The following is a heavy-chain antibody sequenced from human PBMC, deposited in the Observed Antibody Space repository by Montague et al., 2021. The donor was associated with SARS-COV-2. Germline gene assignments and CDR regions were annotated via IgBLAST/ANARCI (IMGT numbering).Heavy chain of an antibody. J-gene: IGHJ5*02. CDR2: VHNTGNS. V-gene: IGHV4-39*01. CDR3: ARLPPGFPNWFDT. CDR1: GASISINSHS. Sequence: SETLSLTCTVSGASISINSHSWGWLRQTPGRGLEWIKTVHNTGNSYHNSSLQSRVTISRDTSQRQVSLRLNSMTTADTAVYYCARLPPGFPNWFDTWGQGILVTVSS. D-gene: IGHD3-9*01.